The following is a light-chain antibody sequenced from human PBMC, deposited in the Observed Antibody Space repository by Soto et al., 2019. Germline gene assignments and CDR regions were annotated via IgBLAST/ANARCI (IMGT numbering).Light chain of an antibody. CDR1: SSNIGSNS. V-gene: IGLV1-44*01. J-gene: IGLJ3*02. Sequence: QSVLTQPPSASGTPGQRVTISCSGSSSNIGSNSVNWYQQLPGTAPKLLISSNTQRPSWVPDRFSGSKSGTSASLAISGLQSEDEADYYCATWDDSRSGQVFGGGTKVTVL. CDR3: ATWDDSRSGQV. CDR2: SNT.